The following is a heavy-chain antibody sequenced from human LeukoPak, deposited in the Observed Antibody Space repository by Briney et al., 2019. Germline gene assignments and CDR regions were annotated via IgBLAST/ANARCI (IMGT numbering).Heavy chain of an antibody. CDR3: ARGARKANDY. V-gene: IGHV4-34*01. J-gene: IGHJ4*02. CDR2: INHSGST. Sequence: PSETPSLTCAVYGGSFSGYYWSWIRQPPGKGLEWIGEINHSGSTNYNPSLKSRVTISVDTSKNQFSLKLSSVTAADTAVYYCARGARKANDYWGQGTLVTVSS. D-gene: IGHD1-14*01. CDR1: GGSFSGYY.